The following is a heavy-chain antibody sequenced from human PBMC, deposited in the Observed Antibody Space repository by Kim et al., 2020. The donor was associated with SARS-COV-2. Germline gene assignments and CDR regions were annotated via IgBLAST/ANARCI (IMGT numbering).Heavy chain of an antibody. CDR3: ARAHFMVIVVPATRWFDP. CDR1: GGSFSGYY. D-gene: IGHD3-22*01. J-gene: IGHJ5*02. CDR2: INHSGST. Sequence: SETLSLTCAVYGGSFSGYYWSWIRQPPGKGLEWIGEINHSGSTNYNPSLKSRVTISVDTSKNQFSLKLSSVTAADTAVYYCARAHFMVIVVPATRWFDPWGQGTLVTVSS. V-gene: IGHV4-34*01.